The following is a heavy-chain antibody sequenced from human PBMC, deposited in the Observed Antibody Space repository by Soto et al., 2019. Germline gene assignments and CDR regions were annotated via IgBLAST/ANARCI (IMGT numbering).Heavy chain of an antibody. D-gene: IGHD1-26*01. CDR2: IIPILGIA. V-gene: IGHV1-69*02. Sequence: QVQLVQSGAEVKKPGSSVKVSCKASGGTFSSYTISWVRQAPGQGLEWMGRIIPILGIANYAQKFQGRVTITAEKSTSTAYMERSSLRAEDTAVYYCAGVVSAGGNWFDPWGQGTLVTVSS. J-gene: IGHJ5*02. CDR3: AGVVSAGGNWFDP. CDR1: GGTFSSYT.